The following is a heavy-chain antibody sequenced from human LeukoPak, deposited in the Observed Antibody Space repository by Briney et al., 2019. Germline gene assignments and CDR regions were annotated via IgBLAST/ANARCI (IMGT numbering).Heavy chain of an antibody. CDR2: ISGSGSST. Sequence: GGSLRLSCAASGFTFSSYAMSWVRQAPGKGLEWVSAISGSGSSTYYADSVKGRFTISRDNSKNTLYPQMNSLRAEDTAVYYCAKDKGWGYSAYDCYGMDVWGQGTTVTVSS. CDR3: AKDKGWGYSAYDCYGMDV. V-gene: IGHV3-23*01. D-gene: IGHD1-26*01. J-gene: IGHJ6*02. CDR1: GFTFSSYA.